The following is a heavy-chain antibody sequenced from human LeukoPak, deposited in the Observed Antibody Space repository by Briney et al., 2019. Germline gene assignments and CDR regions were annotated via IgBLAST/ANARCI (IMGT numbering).Heavy chain of an antibody. J-gene: IGHJ4*02. CDR1: GGSLSSNY. D-gene: IGHD3-22*01. V-gene: IGHV4-59*08. CDR2: IYYIGST. CDR3: AWGFYDSSGYSTPFDF. Sequence: SHTLSLTCTVSGGSLSSNYWSWIRQPPGQGLKWIGYIYYIGSTNYNPSLKPRVTMSVHTYTNQFSMTLSSVTPSAPPMYHCAWGFYDSSGYSTPFDFWGQGTLVTVSS.